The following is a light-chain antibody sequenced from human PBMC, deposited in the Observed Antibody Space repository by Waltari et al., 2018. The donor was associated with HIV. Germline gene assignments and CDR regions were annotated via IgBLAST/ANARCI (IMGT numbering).Light chain of an antibody. CDR1: QGISSY. CDR2: AAS. V-gene: IGKV1-9*01. Sequence: DIQLTQSPSFLSESVGDRVTITCPASQGISSYLAWYQQKPGKAPKLLIYAASTLQSGVPSRFSGSGSGTEFSLTISSLQPEDFATYYCQQLDSYPRTFGQGTKVEIK. CDR3: QQLDSYPRT. J-gene: IGKJ1*01.